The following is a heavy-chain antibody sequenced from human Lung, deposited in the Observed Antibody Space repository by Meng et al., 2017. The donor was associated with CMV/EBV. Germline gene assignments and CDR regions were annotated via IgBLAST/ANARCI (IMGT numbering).Heavy chain of an antibody. D-gene: IGHD3-10*01. V-gene: IGHV3-20*03. CDR1: GFYFDDYG. CDR2: IKWDGTRI. CDR3: VRASYGSGNYYSPHDY. Sequence: SGFYFDDYGMNWVRQTPGEGLEWVSGIKWDGTRIAYADSVKGRFTISRDNAKKSLYLQMNRLRVEDTALYYCVRASYGSGNYYSPHDYWGQGTLVTVSS. J-gene: IGHJ4*02.